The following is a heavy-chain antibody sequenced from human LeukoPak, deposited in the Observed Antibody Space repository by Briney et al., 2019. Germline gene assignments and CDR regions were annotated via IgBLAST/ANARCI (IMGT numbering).Heavy chain of an antibody. CDR3: ALPVPESNYGMDV. J-gene: IGHJ6*02. Sequence: GGSLRLSCAASGFTVSSSYMSWVRQAPGKGLEWVSVIYSGGSTYYADSVKGRFTISRDNSKNTLYLQMNSLRAEDTAVYYCALPVPESNYGMDVWGQGTTVTVSS. CDR2: IYSGGST. V-gene: IGHV3-66*01. CDR1: GFTVSSSY. D-gene: IGHD5/OR15-5a*01.